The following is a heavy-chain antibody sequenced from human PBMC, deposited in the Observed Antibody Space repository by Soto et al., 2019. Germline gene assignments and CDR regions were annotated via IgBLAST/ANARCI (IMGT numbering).Heavy chain of an antibody. D-gene: IGHD2-15*01. V-gene: IGHV3-64D*08. CDR1: GFTFSSYA. Sequence: PGGSLRLSCSASGFTFSSYAMHWVRQAPGKGLEYVSAISSNGGSTYYADSVKGRFTISRDNSKNTLYLQMSSLRAEDTAVYYWVKDDCSGGSCYTFHYYYGMDVWGQGTTVTVSS. CDR3: VKDDCSGGSCYTFHYYYGMDV. J-gene: IGHJ6*02. CDR2: ISSNGGST.